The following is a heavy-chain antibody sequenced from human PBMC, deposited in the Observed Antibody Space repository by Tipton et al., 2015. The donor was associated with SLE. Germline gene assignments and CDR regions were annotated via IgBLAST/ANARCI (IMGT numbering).Heavy chain of an antibody. D-gene: IGHD1-14*01. CDR1: GGSFNGYY. J-gene: IGHJ4*02. V-gene: IGHV4-34*01. CDR3: VSGVGNTGRFHY. Sequence: TLSLTCAVYGGSFNGYYWSWIRQPPGKGLEWIGEITPSGSTNCNPSLKSRVTVSVETSKNEVSLKLNSVTASDTAVYYCVSGVGNTGRFHYWGQGALVTVSS. CDR2: ITPSGST.